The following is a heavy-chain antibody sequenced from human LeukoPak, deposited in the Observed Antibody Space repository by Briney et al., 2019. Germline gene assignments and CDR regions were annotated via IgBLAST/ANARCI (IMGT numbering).Heavy chain of an antibody. CDR1: GFRFSDCD. D-gene: IGHD6-13*01. J-gene: IGHJ5*02. Sequence: GGSLRLSRSGSGFRFSDCDLNWVRQAPGKGLEWVSSNADSIKGRFTISRDNAKNSVYLQMNGLRDEDAAVYYCTRAYPPLRTAAAGDLWGLGTLVSVSS. CDR3: TRAYPPLRTAAAGDL. V-gene: IGHV3-69-1*01.